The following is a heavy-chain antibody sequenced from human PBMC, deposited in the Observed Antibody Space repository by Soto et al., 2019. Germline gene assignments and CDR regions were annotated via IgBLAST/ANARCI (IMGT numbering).Heavy chain of an antibody. CDR1: GGSTSNYY. CDR3: ARTKPGDPWFDP. D-gene: IGHD7-27*01. CDR2: FYTSTDI. Sequence: PSETLSLTCTVSGGSTSNYYWSWIRQPAGKGLEWIGRFYTSTDIIYNPSLKSRLIMSVDTSKNQLSLNLRSVTAADTAVYYCARTKPGDPWFDPWGQGILVTVSS. J-gene: IGHJ5*02. V-gene: IGHV4-4*07.